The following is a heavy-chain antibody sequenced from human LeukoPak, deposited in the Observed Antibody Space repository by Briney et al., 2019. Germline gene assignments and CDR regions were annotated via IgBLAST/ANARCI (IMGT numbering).Heavy chain of an antibody. V-gene: IGHV1-8*02. CDR2: MNPNSGNT. CDR1: GYTFTGYY. Sequence: ASVKVSCKASGYTFTGYYMHWVRQATGQGLEWMGWMNPNSGNTGYAQKFQGRVTMTRNTSISTAYMELSSLRSEDTAVYYCARQEYYDSSGSNDWGQGTLVTVSS. J-gene: IGHJ4*02. CDR3: ARQEYYDSSGSND. D-gene: IGHD3-22*01.